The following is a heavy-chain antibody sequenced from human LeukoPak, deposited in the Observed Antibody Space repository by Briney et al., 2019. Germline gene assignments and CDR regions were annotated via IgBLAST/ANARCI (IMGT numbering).Heavy chain of an antibody. Sequence: GGSLRLSCAASGFTFSDYYISWIRQAPGKGLEWVSYISASGSNIYYADAMKGRFTISRDNAKNSLYLEINNLRAEDTAVYYCARVLCCGWPFDAFDIWGQGTMVTVSS. V-gene: IGHV3-11*01. J-gene: IGHJ3*02. CDR2: ISASGSNI. CDR3: ARVLCCGWPFDAFDI. D-gene: IGHD2/OR15-2a*01. CDR1: GFTFSDYY.